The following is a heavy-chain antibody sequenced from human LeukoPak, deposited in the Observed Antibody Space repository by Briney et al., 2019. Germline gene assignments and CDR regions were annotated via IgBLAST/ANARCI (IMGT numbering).Heavy chain of an antibody. CDR1: GGSILSTNW. V-gene: IGHV4-4*02. J-gene: IGHJ4*02. D-gene: IGHD1-26*01. CDR2: VHLSGAS. Sequence: SGTLSLTCAVSGGSILSTNWWSWVRQPPGKGLEWIGEVHLSGASNYNPSLKSRVSMSIDKSRNHLSLELTSVTAADTATYYCARESGAFSPFGFWGQGTLVTVSS. CDR3: ARESGAFSPFGF.